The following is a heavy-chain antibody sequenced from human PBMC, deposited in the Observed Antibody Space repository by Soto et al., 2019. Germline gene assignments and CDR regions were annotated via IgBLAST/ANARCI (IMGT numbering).Heavy chain of an antibody. J-gene: IGHJ3*02. CDR2: IIPILGIV. CDR1: GGTFSSYT. CDR3: ARGGYYDSSGYYLDAFDI. D-gene: IGHD3-22*01. V-gene: IGHV1-69*02. Sequence: QVQLVQSGAEVKKPGSSVKVSCKASGGTFSSYTISWVRQAPGQGLEWMGRIIPILGIVNYAQKFQGRVTITADKSTSTAYMELSSLRSEDTAVYYCARGGYYDSSGYYLDAFDIWGQGTMVTVSS.